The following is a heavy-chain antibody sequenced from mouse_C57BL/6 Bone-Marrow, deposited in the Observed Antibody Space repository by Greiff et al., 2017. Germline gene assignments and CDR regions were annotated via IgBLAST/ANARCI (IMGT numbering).Heavy chain of an antibody. Sequence: DVQLVESGGGLVKPGGSLKLSCAASGFTFSSYAMSWVRQTPEKRLEWVATISDGGSYTYYPDNVKGRFTISRDTAKNNLYLQMRHLKSEDTAMYDCSRDYYGSSYGAYWGQGTLVTVSA. D-gene: IGHD1-1*01. CDR1: GFTFSSYA. CDR3: SRDYYGSSYGAY. J-gene: IGHJ3*01. CDR2: ISDGGSYT. V-gene: IGHV5-4*01.